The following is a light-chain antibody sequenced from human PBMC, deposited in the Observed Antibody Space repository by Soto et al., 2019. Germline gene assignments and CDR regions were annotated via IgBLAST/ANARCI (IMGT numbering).Light chain of an antibody. J-gene: IGKJ2*01. CDR1: QSVFNNN. V-gene: IGKV3-20*01. Sequence: EIVLTQSPGTLSLSPGERATLSCRASQSVFNNNLAWYQQKPGQAPRLLMFGASSRATGIPDRFSGSGSGTEFTLTISRLETEDFALDHCHQYGGSPRTFGQRTKLEIK. CDR2: GAS. CDR3: HQYGGSPRT.